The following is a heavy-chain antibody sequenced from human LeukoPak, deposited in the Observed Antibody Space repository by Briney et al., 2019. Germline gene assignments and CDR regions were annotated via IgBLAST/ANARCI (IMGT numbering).Heavy chain of an antibody. CDR2: ISHSGST. CDR1: GGSFSGYY. J-gene: IGHJ4*02. CDR3: ARGLQH. Sequence: SETLSLTCAVYGGSFSGYYWSWIRQPPGKGLEWIGEISHSGSTNYNPSLKSRVTISVDTSKNQFSLKLSSVTAADTAVYYCARGLQHWGQGTLVTVSS. V-gene: IGHV4-34*01.